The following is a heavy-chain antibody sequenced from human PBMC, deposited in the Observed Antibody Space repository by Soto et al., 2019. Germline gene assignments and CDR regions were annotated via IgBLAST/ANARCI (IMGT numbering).Heavy chain of an antibody. V-gene: IGHV4-39*07. J-gene: IGHJ5*02. Sequence: SETLSLTCTVSGDSVSSRGYFWAWLRQPPGKRLEWIGSIYHSGNTYYNPSLKSRVTMSVDTSKNHFSLKLSSVTAADTAVYYCATLVAAAGTWFDPWGQGTLVTVS. CDR2: IYHSGNT. CDR3: ATLVAAAGTWFDP. CDR1: GDSVSSRGYF. D-gene: IGHD6-13*01.